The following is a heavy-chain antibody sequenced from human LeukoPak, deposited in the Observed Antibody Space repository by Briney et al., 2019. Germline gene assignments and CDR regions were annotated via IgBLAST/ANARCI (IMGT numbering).Heavy chain of an antibody. CDR2: IYNSGST. Sequence: SQTLSLTCTVSGGSISSGDYYWSWIRQPPGKGLEWIGYIYNSGSTNHNPSLKSRVTISVDTSKNQVSLKLSSVTAADTAMYYCARDAGYGVDYWGQGTLVTVSS. V-gene: IGHV4-61*08. CDR3: ARDAGYGVDY. CDR1: GGSISSGDYY. J-gene: IGHJ4*02. D-gene: IGHD5-12*01.